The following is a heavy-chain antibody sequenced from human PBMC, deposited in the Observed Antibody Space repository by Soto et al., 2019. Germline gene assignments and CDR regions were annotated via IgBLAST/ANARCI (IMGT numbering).Heavy chain of an antibody. V-gene: IGHV5-51*01. Sequence: GESLKISCKGSGYRFTTYWIGWVRQMPGKGLEWMGLIYPGDSNTRFSPSFQGQVTISVDMSISTAYLKWSSLRVPDTAMYYCARKEYQYDTNSFRYCGQGTMVTVYS. CDR1: GYRFTTYW. D-gene: IGHD2-8*01. CDR3: ARKEYQYDTNSFRY. CDR2: IYPGDSNT. J-gene: IGHJ4*02.